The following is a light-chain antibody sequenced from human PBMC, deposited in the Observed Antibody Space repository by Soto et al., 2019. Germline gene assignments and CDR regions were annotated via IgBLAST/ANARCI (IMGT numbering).Light chain of an antibody. CDR2: GAS. Sequence: IVLTQSPGTLSLSPGESATLSCRASQSISSSYLAWYQQKPGQAPRLLIYGASNRATAIPDRFSGSGSGTDFTLTISRLEPEDFAVYYCQQYGSSPPITFGQGTRLEIK. CDR3: QQYGSSPPIT. J-gene: IGKJ5*01. V-gene: IGKV3-20*01. CDR1: QSISSSY.